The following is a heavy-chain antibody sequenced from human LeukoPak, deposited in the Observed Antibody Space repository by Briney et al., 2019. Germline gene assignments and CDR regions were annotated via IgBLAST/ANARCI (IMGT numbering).Heavy chain of an antibody. V-gene: IGHV3-23*01. J-gene: IGHJ4*02. CDR3: AKPYYYDSSGYYQPFDY. CDR1: GFTFSSYA. CDR2: ISGSGGST. Sequence: PGGSLRLSCAASGFTFSSYAMSWVRQAPGKGLEWVSAISGSGGSTYYADFGEGRFTISRDNSKNTLYLQMNSLRAEDTAVYYCAKPYYYDSSGYYQPFDYWGQGTLVTVSS. D-gene: IGHD3-22*01.